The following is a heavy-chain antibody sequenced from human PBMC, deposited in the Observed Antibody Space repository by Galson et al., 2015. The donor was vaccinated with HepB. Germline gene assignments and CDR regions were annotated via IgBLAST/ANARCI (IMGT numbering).Heavy chain of an antibody. Sequence: SVKVSCKASGYTFTSYYMHWVRQAPGQGLEWMGIINPSGGSTSYAQKFQGRVTMTRDTSTSTVYMELSSLRSEDTAVYYCARVGATGTTGGVYYGMDVWGQGTTVTVSS. CDR3: ARVGATGTTGGVYYGMDV. J-gene: IGHJ6*02. V-gene: IGHV1-46*01. D-gene: IGHD1-1*01. CDR1: GYTFTSYY. CDR2: INPSGGST.